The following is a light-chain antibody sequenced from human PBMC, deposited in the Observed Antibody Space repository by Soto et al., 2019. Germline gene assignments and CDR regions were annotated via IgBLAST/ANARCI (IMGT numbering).Light chain of an antibody. CDR2: DAS. CDR1: QSISRW. CDR3: QQYNSYPRT. J-gene: IGKJ1*01. V-gene: IGKV1-5*01. Sequence: DLPMTQSPSTVSASVGDRVTITCRASQSISRWLAWYRQKPGKAPNLLIYDASSLESGVPSRFSGSGSETEFTLTISSLQPDDFATYYCQQYNSYPRTFGQGTKVEVK.